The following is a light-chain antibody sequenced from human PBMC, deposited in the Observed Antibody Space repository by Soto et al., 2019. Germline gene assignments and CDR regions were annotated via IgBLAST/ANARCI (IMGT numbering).Light chain of an antibody. V-gene: IGKV4-1*01. Sequence: DIMLTQSPDSLAVSLGERATINCKSSESVLYSSNNKDYLAWFQQKPGQPPKLLIYWASTRESGVPDRFSGSGSGTDFSLTISSLQAEDVAVYYCQQYYDTPYTFGQGTKVEIK. CDR3: QQYYDTPYT. CDR2: WAS. J-gene: IGKJ2*01. CDR1: ESVLYSSNNKDY.